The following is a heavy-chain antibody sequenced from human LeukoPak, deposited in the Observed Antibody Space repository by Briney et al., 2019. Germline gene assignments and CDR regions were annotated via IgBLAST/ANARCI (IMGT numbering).Heavy chain of an antibody. CDR3: ARATSGISSWYYLYDY. CDR1: GYTFTGYY. Sequence: GASVKVSCKASGYTFTGYYMHWVRQAPGQGLEWMGWISAYNGNTNYAQKLQGRVTMTTDTSTSTAYMELSSLRSEDTAVYYCARATSGISSWYYLYDYWGQGTLVTVSS. V-gene: IGHV1-18*04. CDR2: ISAYNGNT. D-gene: IGHD6-13*01. J-gene: IGHJ4*02.